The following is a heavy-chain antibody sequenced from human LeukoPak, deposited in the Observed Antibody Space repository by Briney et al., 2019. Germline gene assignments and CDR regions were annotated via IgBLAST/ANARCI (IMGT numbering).Heavy chain of an antibody. CDR2: INHSGST. V-gene: IGHV4-34*01. D-gene: IGHD3-10*01. CDR1: GGSFSGYY. J-gene: IGHJ4*02. Sequence: SETLSLTCAVYGGSFSGYYWSWIRQPPGKGLEWIGEINHSGSTNYNPSLKSRVTMSVDTSKNQFSLKLSSVTAADTAVYYCARAPPYYYGSGSYGGKNDYWGQGTLVTVSS. CDR3: ARAPPYYYGSGSYGGKNDY.